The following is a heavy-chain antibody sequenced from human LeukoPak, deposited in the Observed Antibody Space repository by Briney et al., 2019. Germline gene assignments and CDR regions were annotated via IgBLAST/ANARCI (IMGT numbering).Heavy chain of an antibody. V-gene: IGHV1-69*13. D-gene: IGHD6-19*01. CDR1: GGTFISYA. Sequence: SVKVSCKASGGTFISYAISWVRQAPGQGLEWMGGIIPIFGTANYAQKFQGRVTITADESTSTAYMELSSLRSEDTAVYYCARAVSVAGSYYGMDVWGQGTTVTVSS. CDR2: IIPIFGTA. CDR3: ARAVSVAGSYYGMDV. J-gene: IGHJ6*02.